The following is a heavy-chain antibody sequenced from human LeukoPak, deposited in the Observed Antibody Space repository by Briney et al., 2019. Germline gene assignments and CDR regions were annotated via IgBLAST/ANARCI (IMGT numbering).Heavy chain of an antibody. CDR3: AKAFSLGSHNLFDP. V-gene: IGHV3-33*06. D-gene: IGHD3-10*01. CDR1: GFTFSSYG. Sequence: GGSLRLSCAASGFTFSSYGMHWVRQAPGKGLEWVAVIWYGGSNKYYADSVKGRFTISRDNSKNTLYLQMNSLRAEDTALYYCAKAFSLGSHNLFDPWGQGTLVTVSS. CDR2: IWYGGSNK. J-gene: IGHJ5*02.